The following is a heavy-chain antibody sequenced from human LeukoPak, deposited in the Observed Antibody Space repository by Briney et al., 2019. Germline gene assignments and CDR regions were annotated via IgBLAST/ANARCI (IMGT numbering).Heavy chain of an antibody. V-gene: IGHV4-30-2*01. Sequence: PSETLSLTCTVSGGSISSYSWSWIRQPPGKGLEWIGYIYHSGSTYYNPSLKSRVTISVDRSKNQFSLKLSSVTAADTAVYYCARSGYGSNDAFDIWGQGTMVTVSS. CDR1: GGSISSYS. CDR2: IYHSGST. D-gene: IGHD3-10*01. J-gene: IGHJ3*02. CDR3: ARSGYGSNDAFDI.